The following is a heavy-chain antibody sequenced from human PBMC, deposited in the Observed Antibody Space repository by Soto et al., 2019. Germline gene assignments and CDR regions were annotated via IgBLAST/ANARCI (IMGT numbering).Heavy chain of an antibody. CDR2: ISGGASDK. V-gene: IGHV3-7*01. J-gene: IGHJ4*02. CDR3: VREDWQRFDH. CDR1: GFMFSAYW. D-gene: IGHD6-25*01. Sequence: EVQLVESGGGLVQPGGSLRLSCEASGFMFSAYWMSWVRQDPRKGLEWVATISGGASDKFYVDSVKGRVTISRDDAKNSLYLQMNSLIDEDTAVYYCVREDWQRFDHWGQGTLVTVSS.